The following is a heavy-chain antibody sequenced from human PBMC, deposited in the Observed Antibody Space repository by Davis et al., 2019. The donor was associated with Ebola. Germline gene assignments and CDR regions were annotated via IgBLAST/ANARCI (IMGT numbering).Heavy chain of an antibody. CDR3: ARVNTIFGVVLSAFDI. V-gene: IGHV4-31*03. Sequence: SETLSLTCTVPGCSISSSSYYWSWIRQPPGKGLECIGYIYYSGSTYYNPSLKSRVTISVNTSKNQFSLKLSSVTAADTAVYYCARVNTIFGVVLSAFDIWGQGTMVTVSS. CDR1: GCSISSSSYY. J-gene: IGHJ3*02. D-gene: IGHD3-3*01. CDR2: IYYSGST.